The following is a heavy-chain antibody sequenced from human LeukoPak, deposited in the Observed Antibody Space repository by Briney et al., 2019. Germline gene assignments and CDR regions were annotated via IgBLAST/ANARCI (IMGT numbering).Heavy chain of an antibody. CDR1: GYTFTSYD. CDR2: INPSGGST. D-gene: IGHD2-15*01. J-gene: IGHJ6*02. CDR3: ARVSGYCSGGSCYGLPSHGMDV. V-gene: IGHV1-46*01. Sequence: GASVKVSCKASGYTFTSYDINWVRQATGQGLEWMGIINPSGGSTSSAQKFQGRVTMTRDTSTSTVYMEMSSLRSEDTAVYYCARVSGYCSGGSCYGLPSHGMDVWGQGTTVTVSS.